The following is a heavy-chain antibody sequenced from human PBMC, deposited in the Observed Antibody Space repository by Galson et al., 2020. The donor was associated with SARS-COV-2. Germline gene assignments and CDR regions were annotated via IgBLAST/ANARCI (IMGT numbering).Heavy chain of an antibody. Sequence: TGGSLRLSCAASGFTFSSYAMHWARQAPGKGLEYVSAISSNGGSTYYANSVKGRFTISRDNSKNTVYLQMGSLRAEDMAVYYCARDGGRWDRFDYWGQGTLVTVAS. V-gene: IGHV3-64*01. CDR1: GFTFSSYA. J-gene: IGHJ4*02. CDR3: ARDGGRWDRFDY. D-gene: IGHD3-16*01. CDR2: ISSNGGST.